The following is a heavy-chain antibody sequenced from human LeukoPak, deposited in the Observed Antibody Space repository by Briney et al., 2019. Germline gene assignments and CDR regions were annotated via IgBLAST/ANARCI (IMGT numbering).Heavy chain of an antibody. J-gene: IGHJ6*02. CDR1: GYTFTSYY. V-gene: IGHV1-46*01. Sequence: GASVEVSCKASGYTFTSYYMHWVRQAPGQGLEWMGIFNPSGGTITYAQKFQGRVTMTRDTSTSTVYMELSSLRSEDTAVYYCARDRWRLMVATTYYGVDVWGQGTTVTVSS. CDR2: FNPSGGTI. D-gene: IGHD5-12*01. CDR3: ARDRWRLMVATTYYGVDV.